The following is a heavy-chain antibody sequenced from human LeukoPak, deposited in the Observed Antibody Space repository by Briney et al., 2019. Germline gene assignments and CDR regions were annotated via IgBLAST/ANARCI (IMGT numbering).Heavy chain of an antibody. CDR3: ARLRGEAGIHLSYDY. Sequence: GGSLRLSCAASGVTVSSNYMTWVRQAPGKGLEWVSVIYSGGSSFYADSVKGRFTISRDNSKNTLYLQMNSLRVEDTAVYYCARLRGEAGIHLSYDYWGQGTLVTVSS. D-gene: IGHD1-1*01. V-gene: IGHV3-66*04. CDR2: IYSGGSS. CDR1: GVTVSSNY. J-gene: IGHJ4*02.